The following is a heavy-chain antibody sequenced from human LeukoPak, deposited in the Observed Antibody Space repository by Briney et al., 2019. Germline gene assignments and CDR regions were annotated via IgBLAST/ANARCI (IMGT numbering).Heavy chain of an antibody. CDR3: AKGRNEDGDAALNY. J-gene: IGHJ4*02. V-gene: IGHV3-23*01. D-gene: IGHD4-17*01. CDR1: GFTFSGYE. CDR2: ISGSGGNT. Sequence: GGSLRLSCAASGFTFSGYEMNWVRQAPGKGLEWVSSISGSGGNTFYADSVRGRFTISRDNSKNTLYLQMNSLRAEDTAASHCAKGRNEDGDAALNYWGQGTLVTVSS.